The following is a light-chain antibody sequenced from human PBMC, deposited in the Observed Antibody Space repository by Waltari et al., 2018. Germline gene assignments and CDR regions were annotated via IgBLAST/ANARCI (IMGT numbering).Light chain of an antibody. CDR1: QSVSAY. V-gene: IGKV3-11*01. CDR3: HQRTSWPLT. CDR2: DAS. J-gene: IGKJ4*01. Sequence: EVVLTQSPAPLSLSPGERATLSCRASQSVSAYLAWYQQKPGQAPRLLIYDASNRATGIPARFSGSGSGTDFTLTISSLEPEDFAVYYCHQRTSWPLTFGGGTKVEI.